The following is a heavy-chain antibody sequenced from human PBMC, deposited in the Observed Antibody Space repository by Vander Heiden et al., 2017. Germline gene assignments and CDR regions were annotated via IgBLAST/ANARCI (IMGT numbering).Heavy chain of an antibody. V-gene: IGHV3-21*01. CDR1: GFTFSSYS. Sequence: EVQLVESGGGLVKPGGSLRLSCAASGFTFSSYSMNWVRQAPGKGLEWFSSISSSSSYIYYADSVKGRFTISRDNAKNSLYLQMNSLRAEDTAVYYCARGHDYYGSGPFDYWGQGTLVTVSS. CDR2: ISSSSSYI. J-gene: IGHJ4*02. D-gene: IGHD3-10*01. CDR3: ARGHDYYGSGPFDY.